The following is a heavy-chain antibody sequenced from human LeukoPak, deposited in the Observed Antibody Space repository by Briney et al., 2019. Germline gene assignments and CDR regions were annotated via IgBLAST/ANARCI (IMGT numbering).Heavy chain of an antibody. D-gene: IGHD3-10*01. V-gene: IGHV3-23*01. CDR2: ISGSGGST. Sequence: GGSLRLSCVASGFTFSNYAMSWVRQAPGKGLEWVSGISGSGGSTYYAESVKGRFTISRDNSKNTLYLQMNSLRAEDTALHYCAKWFGEPFFGYWGQGTLVTVSS. J-gene: IGHJ4*02. CDR3: AKWFGEPFFGY. CDR1: GFTFSNYA.